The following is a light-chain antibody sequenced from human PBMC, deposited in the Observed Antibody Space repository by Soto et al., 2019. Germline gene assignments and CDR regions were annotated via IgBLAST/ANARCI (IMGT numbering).Light chain of an antibody. CDR1: ENLMHSDGKTY. J-gene: IGKJ1*01. V-gene: IGKV2D-29*01. CDR3: LQSIQVPIT. Sequence: EIVTTQRPPSLCVALGQPACISGRSRENLMHSDGKTYLYWYLQKPGQPPHLLIYELSNRFSGVPDKFSGSGSGTDFTLNISRVEAEDFGVYYCLQSIQVPITFGKGTKVDIK. CDR2: ELS.